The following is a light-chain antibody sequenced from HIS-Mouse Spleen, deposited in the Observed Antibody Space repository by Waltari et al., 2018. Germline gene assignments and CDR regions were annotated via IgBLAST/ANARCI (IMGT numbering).Light chain of an antibody. CDR3: QQYNSYSFT. Sequence: DIQMTQSPSTLSASVGDRVTITCRASQGISSWLAWYQQKPGKAPKLLIYKASSLESGVPSRFSGSGSGTEFTLTISSLQPDDFATYYCQQYNSYSFTFGPGTKVDIK. J-gene: IGKJ3*01. V-gene: IGKV1-5*03. CDR2: KAS. CDR1: QGISSW.